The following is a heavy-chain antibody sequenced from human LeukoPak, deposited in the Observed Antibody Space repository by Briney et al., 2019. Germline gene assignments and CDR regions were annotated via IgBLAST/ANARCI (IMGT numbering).Heavy chain of an antibody. CDR3: AREVRSYRYYYYMDV. Sequence: SETLSLTCTVSGGSISSYYWSWIRQPAGQGLEWIGRIYTSFGTNYNHSLKSRVTMSVDTSKNPFSLKMSSVTAADTAVYYCAREVRSYRYYYYMDVWGKGTTVTVSS. CDR2: IYTSFGT. V-gene: IGHV4-4*07. J-gene: IGHJ6*03. CDR1: GGSISSYY. D-gene: IGHD1-26*01.